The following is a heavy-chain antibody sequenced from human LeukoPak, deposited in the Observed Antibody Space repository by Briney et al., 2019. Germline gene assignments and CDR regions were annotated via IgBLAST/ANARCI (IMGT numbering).Heavy chain of an antibody. D-gene: IGHD2/OR15-2a*01. J-gene: IGHJ4*02. CDR3: VRKSEYYFHHSASFDY. Sequence: GGSLRLSCAASGFTFTAYLIHWVRQAPGKGLEWVAVMSSGGNAMFYADPVKGRFTISRDNSKNTLYLQMNSLRAEDTAVYYCVRKSEYYFHHSASFDYWGQGTLVTVSS. CDR1: GFTFTAYL. CDR2: MSSGGNAM. V-gene: IGHV3-30-3*01.